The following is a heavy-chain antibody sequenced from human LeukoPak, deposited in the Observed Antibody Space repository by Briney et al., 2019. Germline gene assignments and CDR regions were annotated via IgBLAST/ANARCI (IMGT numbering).Heavy chain of an antibody. Sequence: SETLSLTCAVYGGSFSGYYWSWIRQPPGKGLEWNGEINHSGSANYNPSLKSRVTTSVDTSKNQFSVKLSSVTAVDTAVYYCARGTDYSSGWSNWFDPWGQGTLVTVSS. CDR1: GGSFSGYY. CDR3: ARGTDYSSGWSNWFDP. CDR2: INHSGSA. J-gene: IGHJ5*02. D-gene: IGHD6-19*01. V-gene: IGHV4-34*01.